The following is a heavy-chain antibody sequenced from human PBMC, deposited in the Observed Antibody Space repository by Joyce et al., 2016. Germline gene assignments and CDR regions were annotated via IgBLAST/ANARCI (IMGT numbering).Heavy chain of an antibody. D-gene: IGHD3-3*01. J-gene: IGHJ6*02. CDR3: ARDFAVFGVLDV. Sequence: QVQLVQSGAEVKKPGASVKVSCKASGHTLASYGISWVRQASGQGLEWMGWISTYDGDTDYAQNLQGRVTMTTDPSTNIAYMEVRSLRSDDTAVYYCARDFAVFGVLDVWGQGTTVTVSS. V-gene: IGHV1-18*01. CDR1: GHTLASYG. CDR2: ISTYDGDT.